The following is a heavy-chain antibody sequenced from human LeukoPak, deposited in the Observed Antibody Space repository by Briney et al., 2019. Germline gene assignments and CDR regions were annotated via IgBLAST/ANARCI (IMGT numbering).Heavy chain of an antibody. J-gene: IGHJ6*02. D-gene: IGHD2-2*01. CDR3: AKDRPNPIVLVPAAIVQPMVV. CDR1: GFTFSSYA. Sequence: GGSLRLSCAASGFTFSSYAMSWVRQAPGKGLEWVSAISGSGGSTDYADSVKGRFTISRDNSKNTLHLQMNSLRAEDTAVYYCAKDRPNPIVLVPAAIVQPMVVWGQGTTVTVAS. V-gene: IGHV3-23*01. CDR2: ISGSGGST.